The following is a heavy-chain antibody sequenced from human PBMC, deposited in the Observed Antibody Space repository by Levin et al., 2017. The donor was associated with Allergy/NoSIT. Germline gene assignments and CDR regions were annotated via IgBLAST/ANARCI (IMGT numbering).Heavy chain of an antibody. V-gene: IGHV3-23*01. J-gene: IGHJ4*02. Sequence: PGGSLRLSCAASGFTFSSYAMSWVRQAPGKGLEWVSAISGSGGSTYYADSVKGRFTISRDNSKNTLYLQMNSLRAEDTAVYYCAKDEDSSGWWYYFDYWGQGTLVTVSS. CDR1: GFTFSSYA. CDR2: ISGSGGST. D-gene: IGHD6-19*01. CDR3: AKDEDSSGWWYYFDY.